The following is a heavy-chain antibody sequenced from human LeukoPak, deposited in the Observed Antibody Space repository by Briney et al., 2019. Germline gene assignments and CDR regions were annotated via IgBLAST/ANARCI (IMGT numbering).Heavy chain of an antibody. CDR3: ARGRVYDSSGYYFFDY. V-gene: IGHV1-2*02. CDR2: INPNSGGT. D-gene: IGHD3-22*01. CDR1: GYNFTKYY. Sequence: AASVKVSCKASGYNFTKYYMHWVRQAPGQGLEWMGWINPNSGGTNYAQKFQGRVTMTRDTSISTAYMELSRLRSDDTAVYYCARGRVYDSSGYYFFDYWGQGTLVTVSS. J-gene: IGHJ4*02.